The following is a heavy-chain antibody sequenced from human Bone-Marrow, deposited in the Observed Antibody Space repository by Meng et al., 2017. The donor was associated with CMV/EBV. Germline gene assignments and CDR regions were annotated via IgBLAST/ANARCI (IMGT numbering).Heavy chain of an antibody. CDR2: IGGVTTNET. CDR3: AKDPTGPSNWFDP. J-gene: IGHJ5*02. Sequence: GGSLRLSCAASGFTFSSHAMTWVRQAPGKGLEWVSVIGGVTTNETHYADSVKGRFTISRDNSKNTLYLQMNSLRAEDTAVYYCAKDPTGPSNWFDPWGQGTLVTVSS. V-gene: IGHV3-23*01. D-gene: IGHD1-14*01. CDR1: GFTFSSHA.